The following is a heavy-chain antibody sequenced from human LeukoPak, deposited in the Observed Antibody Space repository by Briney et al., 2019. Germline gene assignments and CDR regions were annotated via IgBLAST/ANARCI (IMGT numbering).Heavy chain of an antibody. Sequence: PGRSLRLSCAASGFTFSSYAMHWVRQAPGKGLEWVAVISYDGSNKYYADSVKGRFTISRDNSKNTLYLQMNSLRAEDTAVYYCARDFVSIVVVPAATPADYWGQGTLVTVSS. CDR3: ARDFVSIVVVPAATPADY. J-gene: IGHJ4*02. CDR2: ISYDGSNK. D-gene: IGHD2-2*02. CDR1: GFTFSSYA. V-gene: IGHV3-30-3*01.